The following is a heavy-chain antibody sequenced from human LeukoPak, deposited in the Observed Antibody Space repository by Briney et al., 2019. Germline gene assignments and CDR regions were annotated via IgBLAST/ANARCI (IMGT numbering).Heavy chain of an antibody. J-gene: IGHJ4*02. Sequence: PSETLSLTCTVSGGSISSGSYYWSWIRQPAGKGLEWIGRIYTSGSTNYNPSLKSRVTISVDTSKNQFSLKLSSVTASDTAVYYCARDRGGATNRGPFDSWGQGTLVTVSS. D-gene: IGHD1-26*01. CDR2: IYTSGST. CDR3: ARDRGGATNRGPFDS. V-gene: IGHV4-61*02. CDR1: GGSISSGSYY.